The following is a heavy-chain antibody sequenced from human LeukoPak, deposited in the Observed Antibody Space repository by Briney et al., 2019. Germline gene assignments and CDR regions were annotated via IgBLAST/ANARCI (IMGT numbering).Heavy chain of an antibody. V-gene: IGHV4-39*01. CDR2: VNYSGST. Sequence: SETLSLTCSVPGGAISSRSYYWGWIRQPPGKGLEWIGSVNYSGSTYYNPSLKSRVTISVDTSKNQFYLKLSSVTATDTAVYYCARHGRATAWFGDQNWFDPWGQGTLVTVSS. D-gene: IGHD3-10*01. CDR1: GGAISSRSYY. J-gene: IGHJ5*02. CDR3: ARHGRATAWFGDQNWFDP.